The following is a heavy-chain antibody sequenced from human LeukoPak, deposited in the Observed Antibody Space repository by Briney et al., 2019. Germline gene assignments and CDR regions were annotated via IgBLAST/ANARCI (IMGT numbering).Heavy chain of an antibody. CDR1: GFTFSSFA. CDR3: ARDGDPIPHYDFWSGYYTGGYYYYGMDV. CDR2: ISYDGSKK. Sequence: GGSLRLSCAASGFTFSSFAMHWVRQAPGKGVEWVAVISYDGSKKYYADSVKGRFTISRDNAKNSLYLQMNSLRAEDTAVYYCARDGDPIPHYDFWSGYYTGGYYYYGMDVWGQGTTVTVSS. V-gene: IGHV3-30*04. D-gene: IGHD3-3*01. J-gene: IGHJ6*02.